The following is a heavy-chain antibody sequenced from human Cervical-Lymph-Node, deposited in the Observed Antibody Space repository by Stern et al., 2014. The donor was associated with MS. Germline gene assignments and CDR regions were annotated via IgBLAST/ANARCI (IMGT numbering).Heavy chain of an antibody. V-gene: IGHV4-59*08. CDR1: GDSISSYY. CDR3: ARLSTVVDY. CDR2: VYYSGTT. Sequence: QLQLQESGPGLVKPSETLSLTCTVSGDSISSYYWSWIRQPPGKGLEWIGHVYYSGTTYYNPSLTGRVTISVDTSKKQFSLNLNSVTAADTAVYYCARLSTVVDYWGQGTLVTVSS. J-gene: IGHJ4*02. D-gene: IGHD4-23*01.